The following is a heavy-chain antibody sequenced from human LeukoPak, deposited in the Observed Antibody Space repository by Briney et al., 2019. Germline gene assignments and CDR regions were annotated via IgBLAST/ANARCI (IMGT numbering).Heavy chain of an antibody. Sequence: SETLSLTCAVYGGSFSGYYWSWIRQPPGKGLEWIGEINHSGSTNYTPSLKSRVPISVDTSKNQFSLKLSSVTAADTAVYYCARVGSSSWYVPLFDYWGQGTLVTVSS. CDR3: ARVGSSSWYVPLFDY. CDR1: GGSFSGYY. D-gene: IGHD6-13*01. CDR2: INHSGST. J-gene: IGHJ4*02. V-gene: IGHV4-34*01.